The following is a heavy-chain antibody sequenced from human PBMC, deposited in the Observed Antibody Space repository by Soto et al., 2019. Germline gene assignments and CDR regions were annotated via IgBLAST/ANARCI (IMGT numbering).Heavy chain of an antibody. Sequence: TSETLSLTCTVSGGSIISDNYYWIWIRQPPGKGLEWIGEINHSGSTNYNPSLKSRVTISVDTSKNQFSLKLSSVTAADTAVYYCARGGDIVVVPAASHGMDVWGQGTTVTVSS. D-gene: IGHD2-2*01. V-gene: IGHV4-39*07. J-gene: IGHJ6*02. CDR1: GGSIISDNYY. CDR3: ARGGDIVVVPAASHGMDV. CDR2: INHSGST.